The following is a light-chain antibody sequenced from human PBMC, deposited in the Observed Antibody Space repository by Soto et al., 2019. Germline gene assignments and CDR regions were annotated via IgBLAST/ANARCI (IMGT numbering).Light chain of an antibody. Sequence: RVITQSPATLSVSPGERATLSCRASQSVSSNLAWYQQKPGQAPRLLIYGASTRATGIPARFSGSGSGTEFTLAISSLQPEDSATYYCLQDINYPWTFGQGTKVDIK. CDR1: QSVSSN. CDR3: LQDINYPWT. CDR2: GAS. J-gene: IGKJ1*01. V-gene: IGKV3-15*01.